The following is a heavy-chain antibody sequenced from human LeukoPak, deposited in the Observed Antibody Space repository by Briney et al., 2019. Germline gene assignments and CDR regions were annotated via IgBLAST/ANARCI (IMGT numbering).Heavy chain of an antibody. CDR2: IYSGGST. CDR3: ARDRDYYYGMDV. CDR1: GYTASSNY. Sequence: GGSLRLSCAASGYTASSNYMSWVRQAPGKGLEWVSVIYSGGSTYYADSVKGRFTISRDNSKNTLYLQMNSLRAEDTAVYYCARDRDYYYGMDVWGQGTTVTVSS. V-gene: IGHV3-53*01. D-gene: IGHD3-10*01. J-gene: IGHJ6*02.